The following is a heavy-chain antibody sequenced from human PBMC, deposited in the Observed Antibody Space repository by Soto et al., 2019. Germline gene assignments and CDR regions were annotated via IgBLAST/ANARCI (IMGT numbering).Heavy chain of an antibody. D-gene: IGHD2-8*01. CDR1: GYIFNTHA. CDR2: INTGNGNT. J-gene: IGHJ6*03. V-gene: IGHV1-3*04. Sequence: QVQVVQSGAEVKKPGASVKVSCKASGYIFNTHALHWVRQAPGQGLEWMGWINTGNGNTKYSQTLQGRVTITRDTSASTAYMELSSLRSDDTAVYYCASDAQGTRVAPRAINYYYYMDVWGKGTTVTVSS. CDR3: ASDAQGTRVAPRAINYYYYMDV.